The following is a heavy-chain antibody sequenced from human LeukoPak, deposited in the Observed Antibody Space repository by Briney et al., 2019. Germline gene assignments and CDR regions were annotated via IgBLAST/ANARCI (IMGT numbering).Heavy chain of an antibody. CDR3: ARDYYGSGRGVDY. CDR1: GGSISSSSYY. V-gene: IGHV4-39*07. D-gene: IGHD3-10*01. J-gene: IGHJ4*02. Sequence: PSEPLSVTCTVSGGSISSSSYYWGWIRQPPGKGLEWIGSIYYSGSSYYNPSLKSRVTISVDTPKNQFSLQLSSVTAADTAVYYCARDYYGSGRGVDYWGQGTLVTVSS. CDR2: IYYSGSS.